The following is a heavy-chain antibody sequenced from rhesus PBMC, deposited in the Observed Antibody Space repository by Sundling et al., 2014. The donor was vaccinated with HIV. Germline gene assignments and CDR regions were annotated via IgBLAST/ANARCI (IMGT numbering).Heavy chain of an antibody. V-gene: IGHV4-99*02. J-gene: IGHJ6*01. D-gene: IGHD3-3*01. CDR3: ARDISNIWTGYYSYGLDS. Sequence: QVQLQESGPGLVKPSETLSLTCAVSGYSISSGYYWGWIRQPPGKGLEYFGYISGGTGSTYYNPSLKSRVTISKDTSKNQFSLKLTSVTAADTAVYYCARDISNIWTGYYSYGLDSWGQGVVVTVSS. CDR1: GYSISSGYY. CDR2: ISGGTGST.